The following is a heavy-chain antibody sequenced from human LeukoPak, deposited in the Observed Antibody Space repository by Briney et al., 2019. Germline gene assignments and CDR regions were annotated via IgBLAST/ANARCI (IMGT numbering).Heavy chain of an antibody. Sequence: SQTLSLTCAISGDSVSSNSVTWYWIRQSPSRGLEWLGRTYYRSTWYNDYAVSVRGRITVSPDTSKNQFSLHLNSVTPEDTAVYYCARRLTQYDCFDPWGQGILVTVSS. CDR3: ARRLTQYDCFDP. CDR1: GDSVSSNSVT. D-gene: IGHD2-2*01. V-gene: IGHV6-1*01. CDR2: TYYRSTWYN. J-gene: IGHJ5*02.